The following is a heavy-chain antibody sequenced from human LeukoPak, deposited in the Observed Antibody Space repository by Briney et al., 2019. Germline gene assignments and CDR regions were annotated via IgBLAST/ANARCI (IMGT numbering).Heavy chain of an antibody. CDR3: ARDLLAIVAAGLDY. D-gene: IGHD6-13*01. CDR1: GYTFTGYY. Sequence: ASVKVSCKASGYTFTGYYMHWVRQAPGQGLEWMGWISAYNGYTNYAQKLQGRVTMTTDTSTSTAYMDLRSLRSDDTAVYYCARDLLAIVAAGLDYWGQGTLVTVSS. J-gene: IGHJ4*02. V-gene: IGHV1-18*04. CDR2: ISAYNGYT.